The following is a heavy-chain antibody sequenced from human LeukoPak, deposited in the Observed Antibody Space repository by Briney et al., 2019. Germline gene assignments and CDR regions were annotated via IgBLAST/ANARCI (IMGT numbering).Heavy chain of an antibody. J-gene: IGHJ5*02. CDR2: IFQRGYS. CDR3: AGDKEATGNGRPNWFDP. V-gene: IGHV4-38-2*01. CDR1: GYSISSGYY. D-gene: IGHD6-13*01. Sequence: SETLSLTCAVSGYSISSGYYRGWIRQTPGKGLQWIGSIFQRGYSYYNPSLKSRVTISVDTSKNQFSLKLSSVTAADTAVYYCAGDKEATGNGRPNWFDPWGQGTLVTVSS.